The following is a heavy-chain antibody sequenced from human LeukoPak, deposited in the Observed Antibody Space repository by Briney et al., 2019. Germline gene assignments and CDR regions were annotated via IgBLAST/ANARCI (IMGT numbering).Heavy chain of an antibody. V-gene: IGHV3-30-3*01. Sequence: GGSLRLSCAASGFTFSSYAMHWVRQAPGKGLEWVAVISYDGSNKYYADSVKGRFTISRDNSKNTLYLQMNSLRAEDTALYYCARETYGDYVDYFDYWGQGTLVTVSS. D-gene: IGHD4-17*01. J-gene: IGHJ4*02. CDR1: GFTFSSYA. CDR3: ARETYGDYVDYFDY. CDR2: ISYDGSNK.